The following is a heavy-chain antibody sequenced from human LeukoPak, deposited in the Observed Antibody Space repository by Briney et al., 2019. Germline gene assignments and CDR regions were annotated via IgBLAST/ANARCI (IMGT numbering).Heavy chain of an antibody. J-gene: IGHJ4*02. V-gene: IGHV3-7*01. CDR2: IKEDESAK. CDR3: ARDVGGGLDY. CDR1: GFTFRSYW. Sequence: GGSLRLSCAASGFTFRSYWMAWVRQAPGKGLEWVANIKEDESAKHQADSVKGRFTISRDNAQNSVYLQMSSLRGEDTAVYYCARDVGGGLDYWGQGTLVTVSS. D-gene: IGHD3-10*01.